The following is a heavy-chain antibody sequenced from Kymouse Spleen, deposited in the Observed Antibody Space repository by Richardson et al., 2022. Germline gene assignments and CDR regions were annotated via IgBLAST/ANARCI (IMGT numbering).Heavy chain of an antibody. Sequence: EVQLVESGGGLVQPGRSLRLSCAASGFTFDDYAMHWVRQAPGKGLEWVSGISWNSGSIGYADSVKGRFTISRDNAKNSLYLQMNSLRAEDTALYYCAKDTIAVAAKGDYYYYYGMDVWGQGTTVTVSS. CDR1: GFTFDDYA. CDR3: AKDTIAVAAKGDYYYYYGMDV. V-gene: IGHV3-9*01. D-gene: IGHD6-19*01. J-gene: IGHJ6*02. CDR2: ISWNSGSI.